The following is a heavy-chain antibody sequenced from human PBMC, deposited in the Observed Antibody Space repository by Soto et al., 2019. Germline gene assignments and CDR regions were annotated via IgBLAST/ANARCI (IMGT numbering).Heavy chain of an antibody. CDR3: ARKERGYFDWLGSFAFDI. D-gene: IGHD3-9*01. J-gene: IGHJ3*02. CDR2: IYYSGST. V-gene: IGHV4-39*01. Sequence: PSETLSLTCTFSGFSISSSSYYWGWIRQPPGKGLEWIGSIYYSGSTYYNPSLKSRVTISVDTSKNQFSLKLSSVTAADTAVYYCARKERGYFDWLGSFAFDIWGQGTMVTVSS. CDR1: GFSISSSSYY.